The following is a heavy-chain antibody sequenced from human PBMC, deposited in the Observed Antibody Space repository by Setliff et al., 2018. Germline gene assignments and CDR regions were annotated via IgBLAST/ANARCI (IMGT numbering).Heavy chain of an antibody. V-gene: IGHV4-34*01. Sequence: SETLSLTCAVYGGSFSGYHWSWIRQPPGKGLEWIGEISHSGDPNYNPSLKSRVTILLDTSKNQFSLKLTSVTAADTAVYYCARAPQYSNFWYALSWFDPWGQGTLVTVSS. J-gene: IGHJ5*02. CDR1: GGSFSGYH. D-gene: IGHD3-3*01. CDR2: ISHSGDP. CDR3: ARAPQYSNFWYALSWFDP.